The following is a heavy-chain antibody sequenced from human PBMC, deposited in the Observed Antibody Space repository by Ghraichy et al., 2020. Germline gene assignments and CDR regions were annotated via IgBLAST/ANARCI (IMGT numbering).Heavy chain of an antibody. V-gene: IGHV3-21*01. Sequence: GESLNISCAASGFTFSSYSMNWVRQAPGKGLEWVSSISSSSSYIYYADSVKGRFTISRDNAKNSLYLQMNSLRAEDTAVYYCARPRGEEYQLLADGYYYYYGMDVWGQGTTVTVSS. CDR1: GFTFSSYS. J-gene: IGHJ6*02. D-gene: IGHD2-2*01. CDR2: ISSSSSYI. CDR3: ARPRGEEYQLLADGYYYYYGMDV.